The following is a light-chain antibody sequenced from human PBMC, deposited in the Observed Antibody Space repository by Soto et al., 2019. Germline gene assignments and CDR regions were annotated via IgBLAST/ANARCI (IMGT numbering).Light chain of an antibody. V-gene: IGKV2D-29*02. CDR2: EVS. Sequence: DVVMTQTPLSLSVAPGQPASISFNAVHSLLHITGETFLFWYLQKPGQSPQLLIYEVSTRVSGVPDRFSGSGSGTDFTLEISRVETDDVGIYYCMQSTQLPPTFGQGTRLEI. J-gene: IGKJ5*01. CDR3: MQSTQLPPT. CDR1: HSLLHITGETF.